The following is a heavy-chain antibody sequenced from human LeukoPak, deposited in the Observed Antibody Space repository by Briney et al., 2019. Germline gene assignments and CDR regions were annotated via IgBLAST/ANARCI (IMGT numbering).Heavy chain of an antibody. Sequence: SETLSLTCTVSGGSISSYYWSWIRQPPGKGLEWIGYIYYSGNTNYNPSLKSRVTISVDTSKNQFSLKLSSVTAADTAVYYCARSTGHGGWSYYYFDYWGQGTLVTVSS. J-gene: IGHJ4*02. D-gene: IGHD6-19*01. V-gene: IGHV4-59*08. CDR3: ARSTGHGGWSYYYFDY. CDR1: GGSISSYY. CDR2: IYYSGNT.